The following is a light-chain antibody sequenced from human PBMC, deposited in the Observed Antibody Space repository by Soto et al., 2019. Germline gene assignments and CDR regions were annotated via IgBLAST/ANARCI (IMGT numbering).Light chain of an antibody. CDR3: MQGTLWPWT. CDR1: LSLVDSGGNTY. CDR2: KIS. J-gene: IGKJ1*01. V-gene: IGKV2-30*01. Sequence: DVVMTQSPLSLPVTLGQPASISCTSSLSLVDSGGNTYFNWYQQRPGQPPRRLIYKISNRESGVPDRFSASGSGTDFTLRISRVEGEDLGVYYCMQGTLWPWTFGQGTKVEIK.